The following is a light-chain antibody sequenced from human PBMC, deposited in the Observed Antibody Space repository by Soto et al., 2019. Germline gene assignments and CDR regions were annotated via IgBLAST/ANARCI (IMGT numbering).Light chain of an antibody. CDR2: DAS. V-gene: IGKV3-11*01. CDR1: QSVSSY. Sequence: EIVLTQSPATLSLSPGERATLSCRASQSVSSYLAWYQQKPGQAPRLLIYDASNRATGIPARFSGSGSGTDFTRNISSLEPEDFAVYDIQKRSNWPPTWTFGQVTKVEIK. CDR3: QKRSNWPPTWT. J-gene: IGKJ1*01.